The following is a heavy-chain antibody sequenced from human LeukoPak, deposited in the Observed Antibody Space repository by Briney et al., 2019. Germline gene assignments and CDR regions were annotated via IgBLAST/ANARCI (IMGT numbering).Heavy chain of an antibody. CDR3: ARHQRWDNWFDP. V-gene: IGHV4-34*01. D-gene: IGHD1-26*01. Sequence: SETLSLTCAVYGGSFSGYYWSWIRQPPGKGLEWIGEINHSGSTNYNPSLKSRVTISVDTSKNQFSLKPSSVTAADTAVYYCARHQRWDNWFDPWGQGTLVTVSS. CDR1: GGSFSGYY. CDR2: INHSGST. J-gene: IGHJ5*02.